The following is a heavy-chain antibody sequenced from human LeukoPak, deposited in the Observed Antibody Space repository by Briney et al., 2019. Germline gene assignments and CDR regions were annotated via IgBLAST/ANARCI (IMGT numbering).Heavy chain of an antibody. CDR2: INHSGST. J-gene: IGHJ4*02. Sequence: SETLSLTCAVHGGSFSGYYWSWIRQPPGKGLEWIGEINHSGSTNYNPSLKSRVTISVDTSKNQFSLKLSSVTAADTAVYYCARGPLYYYDSSGYYSVGFDYWGQGTLVTVSS. V-gene: IGHV4-34*01. CDR1: GGSFSGYY. CDR3: ARGPLYYYDSSGYYSVGFDY. D-gene: IGHD3-22*01.